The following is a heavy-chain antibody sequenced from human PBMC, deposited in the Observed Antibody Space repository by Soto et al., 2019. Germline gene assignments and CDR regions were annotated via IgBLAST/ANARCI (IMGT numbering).Heavy chain of an antibody. CDR2: IYHSGST. CDR3: ARAADTAMVLRHFDY. J-gene: IGHJ4*02. Sequence: SETLSLTCAVSGGSISSSNWWSWVRQPPGKGLEWIGEIYHSGSTNYNPSLKSRVTISVDKSKNQFSLKLSSVTAADTAVYYCARAADTAMVLRHFDYWGQGTLVTVSS. D-gene: IGHD5-18*01. CDR1: GGSISSSNW. V-gene: IGHV4-4*02.